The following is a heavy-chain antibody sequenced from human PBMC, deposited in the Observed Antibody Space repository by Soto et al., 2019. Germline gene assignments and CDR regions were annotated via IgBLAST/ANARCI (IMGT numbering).Heavy chain of an antibody. CDR3: ARSVAVTGAHIDY. J-gene: IGHJ4*02. CDR1: GGSISGTY. CDR2: VYYTGST. V-gene: IGHV4-59*01. Sequence: SETLSLTCSVPGGSISGTYWSWIRQSPGKGLEGLGYVYYTGSTNYSPSLRSRVSISVDTSKNEFSLRLSSVTAADTAVYFCARSVAVTGAHIDYWGQGTQVTVSS. D-gene: IGHD2-8*02.